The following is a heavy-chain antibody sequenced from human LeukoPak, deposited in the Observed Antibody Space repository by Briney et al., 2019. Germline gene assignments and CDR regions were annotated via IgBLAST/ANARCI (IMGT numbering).Heavy chain of an antibody. CDR2: IWYDGSNK. D-gene: IGHD5-18*01. V-gene: IGHV3-33*01. CDR3: ARVQGRYSYGYNYYYGMDV. J-gene: IGHJ6*02. Sequence: GGSLRLSCAASGFTFSSYGMHWVRQAPGKGLEWVAVIWYDGSNKYYADSVKGRFTISRDDSKNTLYLQMNSLRAEDTAVYYCARVQGRYSYGYNYYYGMDVWGQGTTVTVSS. CDR1: GFTFSSYG.